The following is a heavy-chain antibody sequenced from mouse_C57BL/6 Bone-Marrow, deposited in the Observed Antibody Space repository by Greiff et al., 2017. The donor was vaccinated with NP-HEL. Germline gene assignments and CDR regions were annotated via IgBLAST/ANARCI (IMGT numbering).Heavy chain of an antibody. CDR2: IDPENGDT. Sequence: VQLQQSGAELVRPGASVKLSCTASGFNIKDDYMHWVKQRPEQGLEWIGWIDPENGDTEYASKFQGKATITADPSSNTAYLQLSSLTSEDTAVYYCTFYDYAGYYYAMDYWGQGTSVTVSS. CDR1: GFNIKDDY. V-gene: IGHV14-4*01. D-gene: IGHD2-4*01. CDR3: TFYDYAGYYYAMDY. J-gene: IGHJ4*01.